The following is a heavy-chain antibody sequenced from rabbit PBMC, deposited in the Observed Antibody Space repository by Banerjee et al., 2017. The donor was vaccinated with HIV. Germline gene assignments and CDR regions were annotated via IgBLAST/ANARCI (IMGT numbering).Heavy chain of an antibody. CDR1: GFSFSSSYW. D-gene: IGHD4-2*01. CDR2: IDTGSSNT. CDR3: ARTYYAGSGAYRYYFNF. V-gene: IGHV1S45*01. J-gene: IGHJ4*01. Sequence: QEQLEESGGDLVKPEGSLTLTCTASGFSFSSSYWICWVRQAPGKGLEWIGCIDTGSSNTYYASWAKGRFTISKTSSTTVTLQLNSLTAADTATYFCARTYYAGSGAYRYYFNFWGPGTLVTVS.